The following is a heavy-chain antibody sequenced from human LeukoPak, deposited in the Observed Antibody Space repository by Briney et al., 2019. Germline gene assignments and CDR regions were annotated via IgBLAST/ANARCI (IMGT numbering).Heavy chain of an antibody. CDR2: TYYRSKLYN. D-gene: IGHD2-15*01. Sequence: SQTLSLTCAISGDSVSSNSAAWNWIRQSPSRGLEWLGRTYYRSKLYNDYAVSVKSRITINPDTSKNQFSLQLNSVTPEDTAVYYCAREASPGYCSGGSCRDAFDIWGQGTMVTVSS. CDR3: AREASPGYCSGGSCRDAFDI. J-gene: IGHJ3*02. CDR1: GDSVSSNSAA. V-gene: IGHV6-1*01.